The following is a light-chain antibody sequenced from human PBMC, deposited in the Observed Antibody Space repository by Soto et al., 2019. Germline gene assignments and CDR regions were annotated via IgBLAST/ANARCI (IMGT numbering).Light chain of an antibody. CDR3: QQYGSSGT. Sequence: EIVLTQSPGTLSLSPGERATLSCRARQSVSSSYLAWYQQKPGQAPRLLIYGASSRATGIPDRFSGSGSGTDFTLTISRLEPEEFAVYYCQQYGSSGTFGQGTKVEIK. CDR1: QSVSSSY. CDR2: GAS. V-gene: IGKV3-20*01. J-gene: IGKJ1*01.